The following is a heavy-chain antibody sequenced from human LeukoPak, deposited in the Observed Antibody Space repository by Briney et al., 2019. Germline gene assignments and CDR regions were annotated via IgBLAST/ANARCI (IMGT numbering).Heavy chain of an antibody. CDR2: ISGSGGST. CDR1: GFTFSSYA. D-gene: IGHD6-19*01. CDR3: AKVSGIAVAGYSFDY. V-gene: IGHV3-23*01. J-gene: IGHJ4*02. Sequence: GGSLRLSCAASGFTFSSYAMSWVRQAPGKGLEWVSAISGSGGSTYYADSVKGRFTISRDNFKNTLYLQMNSLRAEDTAVYYCAKVSGIAVAGYSFDYWGQGTLVTVSS.